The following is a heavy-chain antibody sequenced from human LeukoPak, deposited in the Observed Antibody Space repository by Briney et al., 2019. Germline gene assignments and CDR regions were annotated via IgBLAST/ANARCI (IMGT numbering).Heavy chain of an antibody. CDR2: FDPEDGET. Sequence: GASVKVCCKVSGYTLTKLSMHWVRQAPGKGLEWMGGFDPEDGETIYAQKFQGRVTMTEDTSTDTAYMELSSLRSEDTAVYYCATAAPLIVGATGGYFDYWGQGTLVTVSS. J-gene: IGHJ4*02. CDR3: ATAAPLIVGATGGYFDY. D-gene: IGHD1-26*01. CDR1: GYTLTKLS. V-gene: IGHV1-24*01.